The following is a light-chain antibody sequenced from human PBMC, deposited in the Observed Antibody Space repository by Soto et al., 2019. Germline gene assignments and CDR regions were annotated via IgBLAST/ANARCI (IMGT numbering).Light chain of an antibody. V-gene: IGKV3-20*01. Sequence: ELVLTQSPGTLSLSPGDGATLSCRASRSVSSDYLAWYQQKPGQAPRLLLYAASSRATGIPDRFSGSGSGTDFTLTISRLEPEDFAVYCCQQYATSRFTFGPGTKVDIK. J-gene: IGKJ3*01. CDR2: AAS. CDR3: QQYATSRFT. CDR1: RSVSSDY.